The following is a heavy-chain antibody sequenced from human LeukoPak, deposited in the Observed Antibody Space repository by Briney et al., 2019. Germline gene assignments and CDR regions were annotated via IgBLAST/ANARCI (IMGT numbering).Heavy chain of an antibody. Sequence: GGSLRLSCTASGFIFTDYYMTWIRQAPGKGLEWVSYITNIDSAKKYADSVRGRFTISRDNAKKSLFLQMNSLRADDTAVYYCARRTGSQAFDYWGQGTLVTVSS. CDR1: GFIFTDYY. CDR3: ARRTGSQAFDY. CDR2: ITNIDSAK. J-gene: IGHJ4*02. V-gene: IGHV3-11*04. D-gene: IGHD2-8*02.